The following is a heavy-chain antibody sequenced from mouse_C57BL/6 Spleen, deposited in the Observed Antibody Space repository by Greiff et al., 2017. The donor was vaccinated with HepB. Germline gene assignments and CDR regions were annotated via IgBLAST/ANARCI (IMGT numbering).Heavy chain of an antibody. CDR3: ARAHYDVGV. Sequence: VQLKESGPELVKPGASVKIPCKASGYTFTDYNMDWVKQSHGKSLEWIGDINPNNGGTIYNQKFKGKATLTVDKSSSTAYMELRSLTSEDTAVYYCARAHYDVGVWGTGTTVTVSS. D-gene: IGHD2-4*01. J-gene: IGHJ1*03. CDR2: INPNNGGT. CDR1: GYTFTDYN. V-gene: IGHV1-18*01.